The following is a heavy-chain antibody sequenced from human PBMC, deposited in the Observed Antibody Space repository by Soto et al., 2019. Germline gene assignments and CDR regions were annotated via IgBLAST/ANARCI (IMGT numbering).Heavy chain of an antibody. CDR2: TYYRSKWYN. CDR3: ARDRKQQLVREPYYYYYGMDV. D-gene: IGHD6-13*01. Sequence: LSQTLSLTCAISGDSVSSNSAAWNWIRQSPSRGLEWLGRTYYRSKWYNDYAVSVKSRITINPDTSKNQFSLQLNSVTPEDTAVYYCARDRKQQLVREPYYYYYGMDVWGQGTTVTVSS. J-gene: IGHJ6*02. CDR1: GDSVSSNSAA. V-gene: IGHV6-1*01.